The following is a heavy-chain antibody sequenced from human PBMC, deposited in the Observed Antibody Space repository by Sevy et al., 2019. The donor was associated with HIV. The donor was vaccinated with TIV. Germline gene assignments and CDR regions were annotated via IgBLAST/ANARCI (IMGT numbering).Heavy chain of an antibody. CDR3: AREIVYSSGVRDRWFDP. V-gene: IGHV7-4-1*02. CDR2: INTNTGNP. CDR1: GCTFTSYA. Sequence: ASVKVSCKASGCTFTSYAMNWVRQAPGQGLEWMGWINTNTGNPTYAQGFTGRFVFSLDTSVSTAYLQISSQKAEDTAVYYCAREIVYSSGVRDRWFDPWGQGTLVTVSS. D-gene: IGHD6-19*01. J-gene: IGHJ5*02.